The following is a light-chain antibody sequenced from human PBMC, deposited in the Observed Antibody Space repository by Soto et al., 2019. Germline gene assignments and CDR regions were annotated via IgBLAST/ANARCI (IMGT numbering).Light chain of an antibody. CDR2: ANT. V-gene: IGLV1-40*01. CDR1: SSNIGAGYD. CDR3: QSYDSSLSGFVV. Sequence: QPVLTQPPSVSGAPGQRVTISCTGSSSNIGAGYDVHWYQQLPGTTPKLVIYANTNRPSGVPDRFSGSNSGTSASLAITGLQAEDEADYYCQSYDSSLSGFVVFGGGTKLTVL. J-gene: IGLJ2*01.